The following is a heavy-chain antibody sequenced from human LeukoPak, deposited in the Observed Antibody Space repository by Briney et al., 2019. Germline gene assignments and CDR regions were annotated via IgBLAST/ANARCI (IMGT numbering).Heavy chain of an antibody. CDR3: ARENIVVVPAACDY. V-gene: IGHV1-2*02. CDR2: INPNSGGT. Sequence: GASVKVSCKASGYTFTGYYMHWVRQAPGQGLEWMGWINPNSGGTNYAQKFQGRVTMTRDTSISTAYTELSRLRSDDTAVYYCARENIVVVPAACDYWGQGTLVTVSS. J-gene: IGHJ4*02. CDR1: GYTFTGYY. D-gene: IGHD2-2*01.